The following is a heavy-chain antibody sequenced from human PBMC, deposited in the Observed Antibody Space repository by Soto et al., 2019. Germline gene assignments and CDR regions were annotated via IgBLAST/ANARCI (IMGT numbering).Heavy chain of an antibody. Sequence: EVQLVESGGGLVQPGGSLRLSCAASGFTFSSYWMHWVRQAPGKGLVWVSRLNSDGSSTSYADSVKGRFTISRDNAKNTLYLQMNSLRAEDTAVYYCARDQVYYDYVWGSYRPNGAFDIWGQGTMVTVSS. CDR2: LNSDGSST. J-gene: IGHJ3*02. V-gene: IGHV3-74*01. D-gene: IGHD3-16*02. CDR3: ARDQVYYDYVWGSYRPNGAFDI. CDR1: GFTFSSYW.